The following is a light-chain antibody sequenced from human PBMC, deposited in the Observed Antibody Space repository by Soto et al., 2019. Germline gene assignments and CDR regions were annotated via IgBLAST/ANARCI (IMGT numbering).Light chain of an antibody. V-gene: IGLV1-40*01. CDR2: GNS. J-gene: IGLJ1*01. CDR1: SSNIGAGYD. Sequence: QSVLTQPPSVSGAPGQRVTISCTGSSSNIGAGYDVHWYQQLPGTAPKLLIYGNSNRPSGVPDRFSGSKSGTSASLAITGLQAXDXADYYCPSYDSSLSAYVFGTGTKLTV. CDR3: PSYDSSLSAYV.